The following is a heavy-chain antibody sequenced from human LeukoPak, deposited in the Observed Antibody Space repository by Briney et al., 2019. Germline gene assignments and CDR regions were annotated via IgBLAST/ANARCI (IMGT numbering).Heavy chain of an antibody. D-gene: IGHD5-12*01. CDR1: GYTFSGHY. V-gene: IGHV1-2*02. CDR2: INPNSGGT. CDR3: ARGYSGYHYYYYYYMDV. J-gene: IGHJ6*03. Sequence: ASVKVSCKASGYTFSGHYMHWVRQAPGQGLEWLGWINPNSGGTNYAQKLQGRVTMTTDTSTSTAYMELRSLRSDDTAVYYCARGYSGYHYYYYYYMDVWGKGTTVTISS.